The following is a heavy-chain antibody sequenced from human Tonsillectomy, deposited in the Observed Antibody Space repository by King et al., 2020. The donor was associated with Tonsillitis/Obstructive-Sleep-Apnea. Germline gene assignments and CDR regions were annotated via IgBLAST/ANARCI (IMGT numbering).Heavy chain of an antibody. CDR3: AVSMAGRSGYYYMDV. CDR2: TRNKAKSYTT. CDR1: GFTFSDHY. J-gene: IGHJ6*03. Sequence: QLVQSGGGLVQPGGSLRLSCAASGFTFSDHYMDWVRQAPGKGLEWVGRTRNKAKSYTTEYAASVKGRFTISRDDSKNSLYLQMNGLKSEDTAVYYCAVSMAGRSGYYYMDVWGKGATVTVSS. V-gene: IGHV3-72*01. D-gene: IGHD6-6*01.